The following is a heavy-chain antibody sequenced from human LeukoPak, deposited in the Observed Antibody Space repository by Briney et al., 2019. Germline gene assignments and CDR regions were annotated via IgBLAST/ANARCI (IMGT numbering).Heavy chain of an antibody. CDR3: ARHLQILEVYDY. D-gene: IGHD1-1*01. CDR1: GGSFSGYY. Sequence: PSETLSLTCAVYGGSFSGYYWSWIRQPPGKGLEWIGSIYYSGSTYYNPSLKSRVTISVDTSKNQFSLKLSSVTAADTAVYYCARHLQILEVYDYWGQGTLVTVSS. V-gene: IGHV4-34*01. J-gene: IGHJ4*02. CDR2: IYYSGST.